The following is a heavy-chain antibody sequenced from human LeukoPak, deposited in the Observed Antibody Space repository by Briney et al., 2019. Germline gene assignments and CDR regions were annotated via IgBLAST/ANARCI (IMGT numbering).Heavy chain of an antibody. CDR3: ARFSTARDNWFDP. J-gene: IGHJ5*02. CDR2: IYPGDSDT. Sequence: GESLKISCKGSGYSFTTYWIGWVRQMPGKGLEWMGIIYPGDSDTGYSPSFQGQVTISVDKSVSTAYLQWSSLKASDTAMYYCARFSTARDNWFDPWGQGTLVTVSS. D-gene: IGHD5-24*01. CDR1: GYSFTTYW. V-gene: IGHV5-51*01.